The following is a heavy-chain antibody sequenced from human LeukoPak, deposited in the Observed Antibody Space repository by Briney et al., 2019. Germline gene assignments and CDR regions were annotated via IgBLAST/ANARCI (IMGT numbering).Heavy chain of an antibody. J-gene: IGHJ4*02. D-gene: IGHD3-10*01. CDR3: AKLSANLYYYGSGSTADY. CDR1: GFTFSSYA. CDR2: ISGSDGST. V-gene: IGHV3-23*01. Sequence: GGSLRLSCAASGFTFSSYAMSWVRQAPGKGLEWVSAISGSDGSTYYADSVKGRFTISRDNSKNTLYLQMNSLRAEDTAVYYCAKLSANLYYYGSGSTADYWGQGTLVTVSS.